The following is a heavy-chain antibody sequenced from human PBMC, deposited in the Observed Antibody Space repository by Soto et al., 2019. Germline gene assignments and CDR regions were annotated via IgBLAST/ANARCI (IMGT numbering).Heavy chain of an antibody. D-gene: IGHD4-17*01. CDR3: VGTGTTDDY. J-gene: IGHJ4*02. Sequence: SETLSLTCSVSGASVRSGDYYWSCIRQAPGKGLEWTGYIYNSGGSYYNPSLKGRLTISIDTFKNQFSLKLNSVTAADTAIYYCVGTGTTDDYWGRGTLVTVSS. V-gene: IGHV4-30-4*01. CDR1: GASVRSGDYY. CDR2: IYNSGGS.